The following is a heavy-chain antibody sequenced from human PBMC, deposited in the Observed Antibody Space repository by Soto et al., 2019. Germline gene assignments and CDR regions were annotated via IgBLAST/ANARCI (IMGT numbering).Heavy chain of an antibody. CDR2: ISGSGGST. J-gene: IGHJ4*02. CDR3: AKSQIGYCGGDCYSGYFDD. V-gene: IGHV3-23*01. CDR1: GFPFSSYA. D-gene: IGHD2-21*02. Sequence: PGVSQSLSCTASGFPFSSYAMSWVRPATGKGLEWVSAISGSGGSTYYADSVKGRFTISRDNSKNTLYLQMNSLRAEDTAVYYCAKSQIGYCGGDCYSGYFDDGGQGTLGTV.